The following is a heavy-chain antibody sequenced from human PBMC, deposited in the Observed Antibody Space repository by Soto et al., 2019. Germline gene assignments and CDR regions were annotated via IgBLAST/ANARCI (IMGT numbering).Heavy chain of an antibody. V-gene: IGHV4-4*02. J-gene: IGHJ4*02. Sequence: QVQLQESGPGLVKPSGTLSLTCAVSGGSFTSNIWWTWVRQPPGQGLEWIGEIYRTGSTNYNPSRKRRVTISLDKSENQFTLKVTALTAADTAVYYCASRDPGTSVDYWGQGTLVTVSS. CDR1: GGSFTSNIW. D-gene: IGHD1-7*01. CDR2: IYRTGST. CDR3: ASRDPGTSVDY.